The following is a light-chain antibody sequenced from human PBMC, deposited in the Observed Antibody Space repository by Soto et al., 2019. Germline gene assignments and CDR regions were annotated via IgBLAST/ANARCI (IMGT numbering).Light chain of an antibody. CDR3: SSYTSSSLSYV. V-gene: IGLV2-14*01. Sequence: QSVLTQPASVSGSPGQSITISCTGTSSDVGGYNYVSWYQQHPGKAPKLMIYEVSNRPSGVSNRFSGSKSGNTASLTISGLQAEDEADYYCSSYTSSSLSYVFGPGTKLTVL. CDR1: SSDVGGYNY. J-gene: IGLJ1*01. CDR2: EVS.